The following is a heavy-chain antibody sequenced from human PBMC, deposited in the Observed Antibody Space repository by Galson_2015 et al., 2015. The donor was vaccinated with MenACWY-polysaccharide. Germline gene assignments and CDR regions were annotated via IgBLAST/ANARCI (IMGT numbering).Heavy chain of an antibody. J-gene: IGHJ4*02. CDR1: GFTFSTYW. CDR3: ARGYSAYD. Sequence: LRLSCAASGFTFSTYWMHWVRQAPGKGLVRVSRIKSDGSSTNYADSVKGRFTISRDNAKNTLYLQMNSLRAEDTALYYCARGYSAYDWGQGTLVTVSA. CDR2: IKSDGSST. D-gene: IGHD5-12*01. V-gene: IGHV3-74*01.